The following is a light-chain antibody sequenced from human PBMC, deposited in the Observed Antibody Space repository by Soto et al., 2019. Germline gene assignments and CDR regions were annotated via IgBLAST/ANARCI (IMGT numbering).Light chain of an antibody. Sequence: DIQMTQSPSSLSASVGDRVTITCRASQSISSYLNWYQQKPGKAPKLLIYAASSLQSGVPSRFSGSRSGTDFTLTISSLQPEDFATYYFQQSYSTPRTFGQGTKVEIK. CDR2: AAS. J-gene: IGKJ1*01. CDR3: QQSYSTPRT. V-gene: IGKV1-39*01. CDR1: QSISSY.